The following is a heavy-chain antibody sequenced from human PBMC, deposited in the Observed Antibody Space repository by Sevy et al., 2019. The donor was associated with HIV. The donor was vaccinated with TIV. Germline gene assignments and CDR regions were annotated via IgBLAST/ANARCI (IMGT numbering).Heavy chain of an antibody. Sequence: GGSLRLSCAASGFTFSSYAMSWVRQAPGKGLEWVSAISCSGGSTYYADSVKGRFTISRDNSKNTLYVQMNSMKAEDRAGYYCAKDKGGYDYIWGSYRFAFDIWGQGTMVTVSS. J-gene: IGHJ3*02. CDR2: ISCSGGST. V-gene: IGHV3-23*01. D-gene: IGHD3-16*02. CDR1: GFTFSSYA. CDR3: AKDKGGYDYIWGSYRFAFDI.